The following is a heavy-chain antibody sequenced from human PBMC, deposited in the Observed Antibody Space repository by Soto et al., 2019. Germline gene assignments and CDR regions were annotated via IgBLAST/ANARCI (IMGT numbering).Heavy chain of an antibody. D-gene: IGHD3-3*01. CDR3: ARAYYDVWSGDYAPYYFDY. Sequence: QVQLVQSGAEVKKPGASVKVSCKASGYTFTSYGISWVRQAPGQGLEWMGWISAYNGNTNYAQKLQGRVTMTTDTSTSTAYMELRSLRSDDTAVYYCARAYYDVWSGDYAPYYFDYWGQGTLVTFSS. CDR1: GYTFTSYG. J-gene: IGHJ4*02. V-gene: IGHV1-18*01. CDR2: ISAYNGNT.